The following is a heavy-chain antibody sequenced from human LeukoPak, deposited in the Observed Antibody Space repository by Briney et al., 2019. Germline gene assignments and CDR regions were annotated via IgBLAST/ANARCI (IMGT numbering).Heavy chain of an antibody. J-gene: IGHJ4*02. CDR1: GLPFSSSA. Sequence: GGSLRLSCTVSGLPFSSSAMSWVRQAPGKGLEWVSGISWNSGSIGYADSVKGRFTISRDNAKNSLYLQMNSLRAEDTALYYCAKSGYSGYDFKWYFDYWGQGTLVTVSS. V-gene: IGHV3-9*01. D-gene: IGHD5-12*01. CDR3: AKSGYSGYDFKWYFDY. CDR2: ISWNSGSI.